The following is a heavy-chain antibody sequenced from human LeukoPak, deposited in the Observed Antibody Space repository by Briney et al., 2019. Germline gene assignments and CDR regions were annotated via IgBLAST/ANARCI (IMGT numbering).Heavy chain of an antibody. CDR2: INPSGGST. D-gene: IGHD4-17*01. CDR1: GYTFTSYY. V-gene: IGHV1-46*01. J-gene: IGHJ4*02. CDR3: ASLIYGDYDWVD. Sequence: GASVKVSCKASGYTFTSYYMHWVRQAPGQGLEWMGIINPSGGSTSYAQKFQGRVTMTRDMSTSTVYMELSSLRSEDTAVYYCASLIYGDYDWVDWGQGTLVTVSS.